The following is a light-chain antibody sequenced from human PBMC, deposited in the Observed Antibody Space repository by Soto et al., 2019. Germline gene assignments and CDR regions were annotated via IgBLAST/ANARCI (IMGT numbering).Light chain of an antibody. J-gene: IGLJ3*02. Sequence: QSVLTQPPSVSGAPWQRVTISCTGSSSNIGAGYDVHWYQQLPGTAPKLLIYGNSNRPSGVPDRFSGSKSGTSASLAITGLQAEDEADYYCQSYDSSLSGWVFGGGTKL. CDR3: QSYDSSLSGWV. CDR2: GNS. V-gene: IGLV1-40*01. CDR1: SSNIGAGYD.